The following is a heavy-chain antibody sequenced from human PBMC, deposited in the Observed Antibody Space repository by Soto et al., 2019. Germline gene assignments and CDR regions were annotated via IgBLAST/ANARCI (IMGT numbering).Heavy chain of an antibody. CDR1: GESFSGYY. V-gene: IGHV4-34*01. J-gene: IGHJ6*03. CDR3: ARARITMVRGVHPGLTPYYFMDV. CDR2: SNHSGST. D-gene: IGHD3-10*01. Sequence: QVQLQQWGAGLLKPSETLYITCAVYGESFSGYYWSWIRQPPGKGLEWIGESNHSGSTNYNPSLKSRVTISVDTSKNQFSLKLRSVTAGDTAVYYCARARITMVRGVHPGLTPYYFMDVCGKGTTVTVSS.